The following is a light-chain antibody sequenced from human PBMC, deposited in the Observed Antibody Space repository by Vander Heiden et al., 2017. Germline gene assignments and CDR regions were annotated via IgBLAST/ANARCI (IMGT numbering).Light chain of an antibody. J-gene: IGLJ1*01. CDR2: SNN. CDR1: SSNIGSNT. Sequence: QSVLPQPPSASGTPGQRVTISCSGSSSNIGSNTVNWYQQLPGTAPKLLIYSNNQRPSGVPDRFSGSKSGTSASLAISGLQSEDEADYYCAAWDDSLNGYVFGTGTKVTGL. V-gene: IGLV1-44*01. CDR3: AAWDDSLNGYV.